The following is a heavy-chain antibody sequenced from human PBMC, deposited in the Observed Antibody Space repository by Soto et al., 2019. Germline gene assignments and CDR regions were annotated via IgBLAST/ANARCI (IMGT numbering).Heavy chain of an antibody. V-gene: IGHV4-39*01. CDR2: IYYSGST. CDR1: GGSISSSSYY. J-gene: IGHJ4*02. Sequence: SETLSLTCTVSGGSISSSSYYWGWIRQPPGKGLEWIGSIYYSGSTYYNPSLKSRVTISVDTSKNQFSLKLSSVTAADTAVYYCARTYYYDTDALKLAYWGQGTLVTVSS. D-gene: IGHD3-22*01. CDR3: ARTYYYDTDALKLAY.